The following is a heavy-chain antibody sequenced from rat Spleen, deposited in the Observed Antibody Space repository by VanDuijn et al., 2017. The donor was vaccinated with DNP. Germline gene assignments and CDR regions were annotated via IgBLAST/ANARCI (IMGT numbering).Heavy chain of an antibody. CDR3: ATEDYGYPFAY. CDR1: GFTFSTFP. V-gene: IGHV5-46*01. J-gene: IGHJ2*01. CDR2: IIYDGSGT. Sequence: EVQLVESGGGLVQPGRSMKLSCAASGFTFSTFPMAWVRQAPTKGLEWVASIIYDGSGTYHRDSVKGRFTISRDNAKSTLYLQMDSLRSEDTATYYCATEDYGYPFAYWGQGVMVTVSS. D-gene: IGHD1-6*01.